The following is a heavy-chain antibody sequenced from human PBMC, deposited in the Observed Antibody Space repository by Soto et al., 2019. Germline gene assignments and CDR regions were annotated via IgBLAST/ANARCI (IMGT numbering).Heavy chain of an antibody. CDR2: INPSNGDA. Sequence: KVCCKACRDSFTTYYIYWARHATGQGLEWMGIINPSNGDANYAQKFQGRVTMTRDTSTSTVYMELSSLRSEDTAVYYCARDRGSGYYSGAFDIWGQGTMVTVSS. CDR1: RDSFTTYY. J-gene: IGHJ3*02. D-gene: IGHD3-22*01. V-gene: IGHV1-46*03. CDR3: ARDRGSGYYSGAFDI.